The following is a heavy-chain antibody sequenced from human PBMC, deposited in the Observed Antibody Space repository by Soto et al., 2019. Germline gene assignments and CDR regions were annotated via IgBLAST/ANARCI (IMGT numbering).Heavy chain of an antibody. D-gene: IGHD1-1*01. CDR1: GFTFKNAW. V-gene: IGHV3-15*01. CDR2: IKSWSDGGTT. CDR3: TTGTTVAKYYFDF. Sequence: EGQLVESGGGLVEPGETLILSCAASGFTFKNAWMSWVRQAPGKGLEWVGRIKSWSDGGTTDYGAPVKGRFSISRDDAKNTLSLQMNSLRTEDTAVYYCTTGTTVAKYYFDFWGQGTLVTVSS. J-gene: IGHJ4*02.